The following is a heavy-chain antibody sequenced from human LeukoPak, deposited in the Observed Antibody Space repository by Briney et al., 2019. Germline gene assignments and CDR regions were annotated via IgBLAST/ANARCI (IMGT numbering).Heavy chain of an antibody. D-gene: IGHD6-13*01. CDR3: ASTLGSSWQSGF. V-gene: IGHV4-59*08. Sequence: SETLSLTCTVSGGSISSYYWSWIRQPPGKGLEWIGYIYYSGSTNYNPSLKSRVTISVDTSKNQFSLKLSSVTAADTAVYYCASTLGSSWQSGFWGQGTQVTVSS. J-gene: IGHJ4*02. CDR1: GGSISSYY. CDR2: IYYSGST.